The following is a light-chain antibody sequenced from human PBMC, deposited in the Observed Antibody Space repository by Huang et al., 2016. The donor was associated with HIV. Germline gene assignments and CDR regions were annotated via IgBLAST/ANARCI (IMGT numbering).Light chain of an antibody. CDR3: QQYYSTRRT. CDR1: QGISNS. CDR2: AAS. V-gene: IGKV1-NL1*01. J-gene: IGKJ1*01. Sequence: DIQMTQSPSSLSASVGDRVTITCRASQGISNSLAWYQQKPGKAPKLLLYAASRLESGVPSRFSGSGSGTDYTLTISSLQPEDFATYYCQQYYSTRRTFGQRTKVEIK.